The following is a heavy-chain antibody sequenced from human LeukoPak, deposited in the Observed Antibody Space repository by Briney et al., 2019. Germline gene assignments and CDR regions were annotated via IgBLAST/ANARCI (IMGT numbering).Heavy chain of an antibody. D-gene: IGHD6-13*01. V-gene: IGHV4-39*07. CDR1: GVSIASYS. CDR3: ARSSGWWALDY. CDR2: IDSSGNT. J-gene: IGHJ4*02. Sequence: SETLSLTCAVSGVSIASYSCHWIRQPPGKGLEDVAAIDSSGNTYYNPSLRSRLIIAVDRSKNQCSLRVTSVTAADTAVYYCARSSGWWALDYWGQGTPAAVSS.